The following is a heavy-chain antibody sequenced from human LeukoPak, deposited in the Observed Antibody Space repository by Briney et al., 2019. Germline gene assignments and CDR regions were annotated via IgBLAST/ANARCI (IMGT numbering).Heavy chain of an antibody. CDR2: ISSSSSTI. V-gene: IGHV3-48*01. Sequence: PGGSLRLSCAASGFTFSSYSMNWVRQAPGKGLEWVSYISSSSSTIYYADSVKGRFTISRDNAKNSLYLQMNSLRAEDTAVYYCARDLGIFGVVTDAFDIWGQGTMVTVSS. D-gene: IGHD3-3*01. CDR1: GFTFSSYS. J-gene: IGHJ3*02. CDR3: ARDLGIFGVVTDAFDI.